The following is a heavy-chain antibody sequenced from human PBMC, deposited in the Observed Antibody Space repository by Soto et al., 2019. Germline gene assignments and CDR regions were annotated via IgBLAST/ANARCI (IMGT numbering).Heavy chain of an antibody. CDR1: AFTFSTYT. J-gene: IGHJ4*02. CDR2: INGRSNYV. D-gene: IGHD1-26*01. V-gene: IGHV3-21*01. CDR3: AREDGVVGSSSAFDH. Sequence: GLSLRLSGVFSAFTFSTYTMNWVRQAPGKGLEWVSSINGRSNYVYYADSVKGRFTISRDNAKNSLYLQMNRLRAEDTAIYYCAREDGVVGSSSAFDHWGLGTLVTVSS.